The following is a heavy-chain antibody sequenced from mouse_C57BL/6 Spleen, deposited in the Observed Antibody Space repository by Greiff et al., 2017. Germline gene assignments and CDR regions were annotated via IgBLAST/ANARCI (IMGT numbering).Heavy chain of an antibody. CDR1: GYTFTEST. CDR2: FYPGSGSI. V-gene: IGHV1-62-2*01. D-gene: IGHD3-2*02. J-gene: IGHJ2*01. CDR3: ARHEEGSSGYDGYYVDY. Sequence: QVQLQQSGAELVKPGASVKLSCKASGYTFTESTIHWVKQRSGQGLEWIGWFYPGSGSIKYNAKFKDKATLTADKSSSTVYMELSRLTSEDSAVYFCARHEEGSSGYDGYYVDYWGQGTTLTVSS.